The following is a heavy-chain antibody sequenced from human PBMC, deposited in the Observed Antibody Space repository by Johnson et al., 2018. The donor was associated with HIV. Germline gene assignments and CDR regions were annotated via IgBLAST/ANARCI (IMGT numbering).Heavy chain of an antibody. D-gene: IGHD3-22*01. J-gene: IGHJ3*02. CDR1: GFTFDDYA. V-gene: IGHV3-23*04. CDR2: ISGSGGRT. CDR3: AKGDHYDRRNPVGAWGRTGDGFDI. Sequence: VHLVESGGGLVQPGRSLRLSCAASGFTFDDYAMHWVRQAPGKGLEWVSGISGSGGRTYYADSVKGRFTISRDNSKNTMFVQMNSLRAEDTAVYFCAKGDHYDRRNPVGAWGRTGDGFDIWGQGTMVTVFS.